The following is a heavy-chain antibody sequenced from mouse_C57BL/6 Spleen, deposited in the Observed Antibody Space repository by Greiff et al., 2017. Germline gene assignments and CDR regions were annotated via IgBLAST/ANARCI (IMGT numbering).Heavy chain of an antibody. Sequence: EVHLVESGPELVKPGASVKIPCKASGYTFTDYNMDWVKQSHGKSLEWIGDINPNNGGTIYNQKFKGKATLTVDKSSSTAYMELRSLTSEDTAVYYCARRYYGSSYYFDYWGQGTTLTVSS. D-gene: IGHD1-1*01. CDR3: ARRYYGSSYYFDY. CDR2: INPNNGGT. J-gene: IGHJ2*01. V-gene: IGHV1-18*01. CDR1: GYTFTDYN.